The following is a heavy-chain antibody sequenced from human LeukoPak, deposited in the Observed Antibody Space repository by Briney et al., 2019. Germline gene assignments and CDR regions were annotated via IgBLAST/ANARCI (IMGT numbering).Heavy chain of an antibody. CDR2: ISGGGNSK. Sequence: GGSLRLSCAASGFTFSIYAMNWVRQAPGKGLEWVSSISGGGNSKYYADSVKGRFTISRDNTKNTLYQQMNSLRAYATAQCYFARVQGLIVRENAYDIWGQGTMVTVSS. J-gene: IGHJ3*02. V-gene: IGHV3-23*01. CDR3: ARVQGLIVRENAYDI. CDR1: GFTFSIYA. D-gene: IGHD3-10*01.